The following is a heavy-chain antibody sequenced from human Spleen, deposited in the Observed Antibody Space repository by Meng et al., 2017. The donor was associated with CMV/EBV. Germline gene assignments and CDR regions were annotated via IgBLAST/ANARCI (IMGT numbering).Heavy chain of an antibody. Sequence: SLKISCAASGFTFDDYAMHWVRQAPGKGLEWVSGISWNSGSIGYADSVKGRFTISRDNAKNALYLQMNSLRAEDTALYYRAKGRSMLNTYYFDYWRQGTLVTVSS. CDR1: GFTFDDYA. V-gene: IGHV3-9*01. CDR2: ISWNSGSI. CDR3: AKGRSMLNTYYFDY. J-gene: IGHJ4*02. D-gene: IGHD2-8*01.